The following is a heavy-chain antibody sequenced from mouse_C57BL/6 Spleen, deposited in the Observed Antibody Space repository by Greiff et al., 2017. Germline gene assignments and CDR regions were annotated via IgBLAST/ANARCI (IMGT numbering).Heavy chain of an antibody. Sequence: QVQLQQPGPELVKPGASVKISCKASGYAFSSSWMNWVKQRPGKGLEWLGRIYPGDGATNYNGKFKGKATLTADKSSSTAYMQLSSLTSEDSSVYFCARWDGYPDYWGQGTTLTVSS. D-gene: IGHD2-3*01. CDR1: GYAFSSSW. CDR2: IYPGDGAT. CDR3: ARWDGYPDY. J-gene: IGHJ2*01. V-gene: IGHV1-82*01.